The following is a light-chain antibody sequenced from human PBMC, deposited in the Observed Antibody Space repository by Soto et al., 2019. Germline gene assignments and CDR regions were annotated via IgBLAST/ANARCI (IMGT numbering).Light chain of an antibody. CDR3: SSYTSSTTLSVV. Sequence: QSALTQPASVSGSPGQSITISCTGTSSDVGGYNYVSWYQQHPGKAPKLMIYGVTNRPSGVSNRFSGSKSGNTASLTISGLQAEDEADYYCSSYTSSTTLSVVFSGGTKLTVL. CDR2: GVT. J-gene: IGLJ2*01. CDR1: SSDVGGYNY. V-gene: IGLV2-14*01.